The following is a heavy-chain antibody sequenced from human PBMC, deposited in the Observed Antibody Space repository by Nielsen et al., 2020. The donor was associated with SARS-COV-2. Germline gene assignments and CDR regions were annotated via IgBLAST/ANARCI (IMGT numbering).Heavy chain of an antibody. Sequence: ASVQVSCKASGYTFTSYGISWVRQAPGQGLEWMGWINTNTGNPTYAQGFTGRFVFSLDTSVSTAYLQISSLKAEDTAVYYCARSRDSSGWYPDENWGQGTLVTVSS. D-gene: IGHD6-19*01. CDR1: GYTFTSYG. J-gene: IGHJ4*02. CDR3: ARSRDSSGWYPDEN. V-gene: IGHV7-4-1*02. CDR2: INTNTGNP.